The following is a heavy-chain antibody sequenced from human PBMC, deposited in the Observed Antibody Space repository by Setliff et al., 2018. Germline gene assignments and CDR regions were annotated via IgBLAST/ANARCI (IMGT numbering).Heavy chain of an antibody. V-gene: IGHV3-48*01. Sequence: GGSLRLSCAASGFTFGSYSTNWVRQAPGKGLEWVSYISSSSSTIYYADSVKGRFTISRDNAKNSLYLQMNSLRAEDMALYYCAKGYCSSTSCYVDYWGQGTLVTVSS. D-gene: IGHD2-2*01. CDR2: ISSSSSTI. CDR3: AKGYCSSTSCYVDY. J-gene: IGHJ4*02. CDR1: GFTFGSYS.